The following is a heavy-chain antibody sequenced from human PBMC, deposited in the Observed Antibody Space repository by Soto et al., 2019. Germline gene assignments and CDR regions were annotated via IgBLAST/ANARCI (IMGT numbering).Heavy chain of an antibody. J-gene: IGHJ6*02. V-gene: IGHV4-34*01. CDR3: ARSPGYYYNYSMDV. Sequence: SETLSLTCAVSRGSFVGYYWSWIRQPPGKGLEWIGEIDFSGTINYNPSLKSRVAISIDTSRSQFSLDLLSVTAADTAVYFCARSPGYYYNYSMDVRAQGTTVTVSS. CDR2: IDFSGTI. CDR1: RGSFVGYY. D-gene: IGHD3-3*01.